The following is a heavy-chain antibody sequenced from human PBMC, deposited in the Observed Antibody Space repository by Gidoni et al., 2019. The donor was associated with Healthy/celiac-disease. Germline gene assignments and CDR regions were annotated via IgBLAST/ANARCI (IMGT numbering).Heavy chain of an antibody. D-gene: IGHD1-26*01. CDR2: INAGNGNT. CDR1: GYTFTSYA. Sequence: VKVSCKASGYTFTSYAMHWVRQAPGQRLEWMGWINAGNGNTKYSQKFQGRVTITRDTSASTAYMELSSLRSEDTAVYYCARVGWEPKYFQHWGQGTLVTVSS. V-gene: IGHV1-3*01. J-gene: IGHJ1*01. CDR3: ARVGWEPKYFQH.